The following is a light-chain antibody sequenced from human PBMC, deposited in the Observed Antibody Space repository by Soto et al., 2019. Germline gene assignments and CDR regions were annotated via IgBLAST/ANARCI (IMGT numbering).Light chain of an antibody. CDR2: AAS. J-gene: IGKJ1*01. CDR1: QSVSST. CDR3: QQSYSTRT. Sequence: IVMTQAPATLSVSPGERATLSCRSSQSVSSTLAWYQQKPGQAPRLLIYAASTRASGIPARFSGSGSGTDFTLTISSLQPEDFATYYCQQSYSTRTFGQRTKVDIK. V-gene: IGKV3-15*01.